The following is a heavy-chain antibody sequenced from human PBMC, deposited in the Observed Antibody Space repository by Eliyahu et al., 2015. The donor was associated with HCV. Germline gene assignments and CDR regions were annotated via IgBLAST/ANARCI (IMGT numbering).Heavy chain of an antibody. CDR2: IYYSGST. D-gene: IGHD4-17*01. Sequence: QVQLQESGPGLVKPSETLSLTCTVSGASITNYYWSWIRRPPGKGLEWIGNIYYSGSTNYNPSLKSRATISVDTSKNQFSLNLSSVTAADTAVYFCARRDYGDYFDYWGQGALVTVSS. CDR3: ARRDYGDYFDY. V-gene: IGHV4-59*12. J-gene: IGHJ4*02. CDR1: GASITNYY.